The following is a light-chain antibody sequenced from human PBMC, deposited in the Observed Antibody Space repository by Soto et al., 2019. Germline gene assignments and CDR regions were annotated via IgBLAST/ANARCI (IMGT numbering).Light chain of an antibody. Sequence: EIVLTQSPGTLSLSPGETATLSCRASQSVTSSYLAWYQQKPGQAPRLLIYGASSRATGIPDRFSGSGSGTDFTLTISRLEPEDLAVYHCQQYGSPQLTFGGGTKVEIK. V-gene: IGKV3-20*01. J-gene: IGKJ4*01. CDR2: GAS. CDR1: QSVTSSY. CDR3: QQYGSPQLT.